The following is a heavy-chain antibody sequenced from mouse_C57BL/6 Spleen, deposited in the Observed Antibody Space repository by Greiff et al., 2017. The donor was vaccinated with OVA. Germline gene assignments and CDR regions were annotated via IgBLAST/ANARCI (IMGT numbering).Heavy chain of an antibody. V-gene: IGHV1-52*01. J-gene: IGHJ1*03. CDR3: ARGDYYGRSDRYFDD. Sequence: QVQLQQPGAELVRPGSSVKLSCKASGYTFTSYWMHWVKQRPIQGLEWIGNINPSDSETRYNQKFKDKATLTVDKSSSTAYMQRSSLTSEDSAVYDCARGDYYGRSDRYFDDWGTGTTVTVSS. CDR2: INPSDSET. CDR1: GYTFTSYW. D-gene: IGHD1-1*01.